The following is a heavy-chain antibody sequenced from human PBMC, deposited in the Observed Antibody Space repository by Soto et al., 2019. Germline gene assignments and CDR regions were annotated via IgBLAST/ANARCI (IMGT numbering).Heavy chain of an antibody. CDR1: GYTFTSYA. D-gene: IGHD6-19*01. V-gene: IGHV1-3*01. Sequence: ASVKVSCKASGYTFTSYAMHWVRQAPGQSLEWMGWINAGNGNTKYSQKFQGRVTITRDTSASTAYMELNSLRAEDTAVYYCAKDSSGWYGELSYWGQGTLVTVS. J-gene: IGHJ4*02. CDR2: INAGNGNT. CDR3: AKDSSGWYGELSY.